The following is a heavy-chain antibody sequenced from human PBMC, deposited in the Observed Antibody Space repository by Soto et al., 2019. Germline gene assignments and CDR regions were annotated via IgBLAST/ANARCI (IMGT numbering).Heavy chain of an antibody. Sequence: QVQLRESGPRLVKPSGTLSLTCAVSGSSITSSNWWTWVRQPPGKGLEWIGESYHSGSSNCNPSLKSRVTISVDKSKNQFFLKLTSVTAADTAVYYCARRYYYDSSGYYLGDWGQGTLVTVSS. CDR1: GSSITSSNW. J-gene: IGHJ4*02. CDR2: SYHSGSS. D-gene: IGHD3-22*01. V-gene: IGHV4-4*02. CDR3: ARRYYYDSSGYYLGD.